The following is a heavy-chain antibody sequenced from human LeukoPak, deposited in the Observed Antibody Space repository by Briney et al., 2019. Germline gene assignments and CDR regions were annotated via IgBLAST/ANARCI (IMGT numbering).Heavy chain of an antibody. CDR3: ARGAFYDY. D-gene: IGHD2/OR15-2a*01. V-gene: IGHV3-23*01. J-gene: IGHJ4*02. Sequence: GGSLRLSCAASGFTFRAYAMNWVRQAPGKGLEWVSVISGGGFSTYYADSVRGRVTISRDNSKNTLYLQMNSLRAEDTALYFCARGAFYDYWGQGTLVTVSS. CDR1: GFTFRAYA. CDR2: ISGGGFST.